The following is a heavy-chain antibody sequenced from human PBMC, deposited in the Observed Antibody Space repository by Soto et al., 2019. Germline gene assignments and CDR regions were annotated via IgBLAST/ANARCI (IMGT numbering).Heavy chain of an antibody. V-gene: IGHV3-23*01. CDR3: ARDRYSYYDFWSGSLPYYYYGMDV. CDR2: ISDGGGRT. CDR1: GFLFRTFG. D-gene: IGHD3-3*01. J-gene: IGHJ6*02. Sequence: PGGSLRLSCAASGFLFRTFGMSWVRQAPGKGLEWVSSISDGGGRTYYADSVRGRFTISRDNAKNSLYLQMNSLRAEDTAVYYCARDRYSYYDFWSGSLPYYYYGMDVWGQGTTVTVSS.